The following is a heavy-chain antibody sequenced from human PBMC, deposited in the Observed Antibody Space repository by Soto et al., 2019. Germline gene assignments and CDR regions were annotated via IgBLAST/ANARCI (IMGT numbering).Heavy chain of an antibody. CDR3: AREVGEQQLFDWFDP. V-gene: IGHV1-69*13. CDR2: IIPILGTA. D-gene: IGHD6-13*01. J-gene: IGHJ5*02. CDR1: GGTFSSYA. Sequence: SVKVSCKASGGTFSSYAISWVRQAPGQGLEWMGGIIPILGTANYAQKSQGRVTITADESTSTAYMELSSLRSEDTAVYYCAREVGEQQLFDWFDPWGQGTLVTVSS.